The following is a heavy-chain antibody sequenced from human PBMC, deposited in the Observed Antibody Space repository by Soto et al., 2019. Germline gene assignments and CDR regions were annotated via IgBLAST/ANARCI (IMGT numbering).Heavy chain of an antibody. J-gene: IGHJ6*03. CDR3: ARSYCSSTSCYGYYYYMDV. CDR2: INPNSGGT. Sequence: GASVKVSCKASGYTFTGYYMHWVRQAPGQGLEWKGWINPNSGGTNYAQKFQGWVTMTRDTSISTAYMELSRLRSDDTAVYYCARSYCSSTSCYGYYYYMDVWGKGTTVTVSS. V-gene: IGHV1-2*04. CDR1: GYTFTGYY. D-gene: IGHD2-2*01.